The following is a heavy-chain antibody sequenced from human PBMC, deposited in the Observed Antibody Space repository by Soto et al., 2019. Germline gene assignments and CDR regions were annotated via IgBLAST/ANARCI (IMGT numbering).Heavy chain of an antibody. D-gene: IGHD4-17*01. CDR1: GFTFSSYG. Sequence: GESLKISCAASGFTFSSYGMHWVRQAPGKGLEWVAVISYDGSNKYYADSVKGRFTISRDNSKNTLYLQMNSLRAEDTAVYYCANGPAGLTTVTTSPFDYWGQGTLVTVSS. J-gene: IGHJ4*02. V-gene: IGHV3-30*18. CDR3: ANGPAGLTTVTTSPFDY. CDR2: ISYDGSNK.